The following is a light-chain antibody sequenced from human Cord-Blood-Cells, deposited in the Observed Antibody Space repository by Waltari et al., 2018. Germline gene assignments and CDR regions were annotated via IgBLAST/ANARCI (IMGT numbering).Light chain of an antibody. CDR2: GAS. Sequence: EIVLTQSPGTLSLSPGERVHLSCRASQSVSSSYLAWYQQKPGQAPRLLIYGASSRATGIPDRFSGSGSGTDFTLTISRLEPEDFAVYYCQQYGSSPPWTFGQGTKVEIK. J-gene: IGKJ1*01. CDR3: QQYGSSPPWT. CDR1: QSVSSSY. V-gene: IGKV3-20*01.